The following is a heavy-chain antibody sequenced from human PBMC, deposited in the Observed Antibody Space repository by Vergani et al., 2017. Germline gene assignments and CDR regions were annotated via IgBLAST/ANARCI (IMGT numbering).Heavy chain of an antibody. J-gene: IGHJ4*02. V-gene: IGHV3-49*03. Sequence: EVQLVESGGELVQPGRPLRLSCTASGFTFGDDAISWFRQAPGKGPEWVAFIRTKSQGETTEYAASVKGRFFISRNDSKGVAYLQMNSLRTEDTDVYFCTREQKYDIWTGSTNHFGHWGPGTLVTGSS. CDR2: IRTKSQGETT. D-gene: IGHD3-9*01. CDR1: GFTFGDDA. CDR3: TREQKYDIWTGSTNHFGH.